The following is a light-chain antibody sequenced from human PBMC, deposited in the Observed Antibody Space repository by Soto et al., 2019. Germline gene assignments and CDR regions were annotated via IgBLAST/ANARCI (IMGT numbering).Light chain of an antibody. J-gene: IGKJ2*01. CDR1: QSVSSNY. Sequence: EIVLTQSPGTLSLSPGERATLSCRASQSVSSNYLAWYQQKPGQAPRLLIYGASSRATGIPDRFSGSGSGTDFTLTISRLEPEDFAVYYCQQRTNWPPKYTFGQGTKLEIK. CDR2: GAS. V-gene: IGKV3D-20*02. CDR3: QQRTNWPPKYT.